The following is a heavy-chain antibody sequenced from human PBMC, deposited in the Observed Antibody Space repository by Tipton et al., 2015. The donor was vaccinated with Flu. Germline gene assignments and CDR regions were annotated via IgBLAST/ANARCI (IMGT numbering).Heavy chain of an antibody. CDR3: AREYRGVCYDLWSGYYTGPFDI. CDR2: IIPIFGTA. Sequence: QSGPEVKKLGSSVKVSCKASGGTFSSYAISWVRQAPGQGLEWMGGIIPIFGTANYAQKFQGRVTITADESTSSAYIELSSLRSEETTVYYCAREYRGVCYDLWSGYYTGPFDIWGQKRMVTVSS. CDR1: GGTFSSYA. J-gene: IGHJ3*02. V-gene: IGHV1-69*01. D-gene: IGHD3-3*01.